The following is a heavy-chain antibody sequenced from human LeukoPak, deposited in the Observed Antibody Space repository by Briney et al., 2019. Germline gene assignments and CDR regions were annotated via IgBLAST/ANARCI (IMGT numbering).Heavy chain of an antibody. CDR1: GFTFNNYW. D-gene: IGHD2-2*01. CDR3: ARVYCSSTSCYGYMDV. J-gene: IGHJ6*03. Sequence: GGSLRLSCAASGFTFNNYWMTWVRQAPGKGLEWVSLIYSGGSTYYADSVKGRFTISRDNSKNTLYLQMNSLRAEDTAVYYCARVYCSSTSCYGYMDVWGKGTTVTVSS. V-gene: IGHV3-66*01. CDR2: IYSGGST.